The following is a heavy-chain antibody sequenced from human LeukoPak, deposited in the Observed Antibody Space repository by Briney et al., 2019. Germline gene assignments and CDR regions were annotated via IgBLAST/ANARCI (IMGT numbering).Heavy chain of an antibody. J-gene: IGHJ4*02. CDR1: GFTFSSYE. D-gene: IGHD6-13*01. CDR2: VSSSGSTI. CDR3: ARDGGPGYSSSWYLY. Sequence: GGSLRLSCAASGFTFSSYEMNWVRQAPGKGLEWVSYVSSSGSTIYYADSVKGRFTISRDNAKNSLYLQMNSLRAEDTAVYYCARDGGPGYSSSWYLYWGQGTLVTVSS. V-gene: IGHV3-48*03.